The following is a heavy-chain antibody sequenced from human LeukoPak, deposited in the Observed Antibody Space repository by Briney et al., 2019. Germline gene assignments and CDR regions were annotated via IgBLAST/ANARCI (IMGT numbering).Heavy chain of an antibody. D-gene: IGHD3-22*01. V-gene: IGHV3-30-3*01. Sequence: GGSLRLSCAASGFTFSSYAMHWVRQAPGKGLEWVAVISYDGSNKYYADSVKGRFTISRDNSKNTLYLQMNSLRAEDTAVYYCARDDYYDSSGDYYFDYWGQGTLVTVSS. CDR1: GFTFSSYA. J-gene: IGHJ4*02. CDR3: ARDDYYDSSGDYYFDY. CDR2: ISYDGSNK.